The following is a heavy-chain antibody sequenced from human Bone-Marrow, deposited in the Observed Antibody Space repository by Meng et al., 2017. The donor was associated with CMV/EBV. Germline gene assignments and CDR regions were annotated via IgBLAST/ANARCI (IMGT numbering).Heavy chain of an antibody. CDR3: ARLGPSSTYFDV. D-gene: IGHD2-2*01. J-gene: IGHJ6*02. Sequence: SETLSLTCTVSGGSISSYYWSWIRQPPGKGLEWIGYIYYSGSTNYNPSLKSRVTISVDTSKNQFSLKLSSVTAADTAVYYCARLGPSSTYFDVWGPGTTVTVSS. CDR1: GGSISSYY. V-gene: IGHV4-59*01. CDR2: IYYSGST.